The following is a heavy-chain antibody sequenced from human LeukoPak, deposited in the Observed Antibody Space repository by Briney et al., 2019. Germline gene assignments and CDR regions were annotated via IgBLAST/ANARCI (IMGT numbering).Heavy chain of an antibody. J-gene: IGHJ4*02. CDR3: ATLKGWYGEGCFDY. Sequence: PGGSLRLSCAASGVTVSTIYMGWVRQAPGKGLDWVSVIYPDGKAYYAESVKGRFTISRDSSENTLFLQMNSLRAEDTAVYYCATLKGWYGEGCFDYWGQGTLVSVPS. CDR2: IYPDGKA. V-gene: IGHV3-53*01. CDR1: GVTVSTIY. D-gene: IGHD3-10*01.